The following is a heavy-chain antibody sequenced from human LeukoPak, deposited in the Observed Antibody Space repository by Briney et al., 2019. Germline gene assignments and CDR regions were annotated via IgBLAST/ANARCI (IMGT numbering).Heavy chain of an antibody. CDR1: GFTFSSYA. V-gene: IGHV3-23*01. Sequence: GGSLRLSFAASGFTFSSYAMSWVRQAPGKGLEWVSAISGSGGSTYYADSVKGRFTISRDNSKNTLYLQMNSLRAEDTAVYYCAKLGGPHYYYYYMDVWGKGTTVTVSS. CDR2: ISGSGGST. CDR3: AKLGGPHYYYYYMDV. D-gene: IGHD3-16*01. J-gene: IGHJ6*03.